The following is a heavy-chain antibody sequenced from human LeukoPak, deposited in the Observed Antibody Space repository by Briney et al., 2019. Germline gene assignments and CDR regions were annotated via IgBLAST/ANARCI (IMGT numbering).Heavy chain of an antibody. Sequence: GGSLRLSCKASGLRFSRGGMHWIRQAPGKGLEWLAFIQYDESSKYYADSVKGRFTISRDNSKNTLYLQMNSLRAEDTAVYYCVGGDYWGQGTLVTVSS. CDR2: IQYDESSK. V-gene: IGHV3-30*02. J-gene: IGHJ4*02. CDR3: VGGDY. CDR1: GLRFSRGG.